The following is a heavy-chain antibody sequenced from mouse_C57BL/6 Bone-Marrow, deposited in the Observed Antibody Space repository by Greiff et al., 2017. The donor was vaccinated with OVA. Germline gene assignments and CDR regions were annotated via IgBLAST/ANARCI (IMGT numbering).Heavy chain of an antibody. CDR2: IDPENGDT. Sequence: VQLKESGAELVRPGASVKLSCTASGFNIKDDYMHWVKQRPEQGLEWIGWIDPENGDTEYASKFQGKATITADTSSNTAYLQLSSLTSEDTAVYYCTTWALGMDYWGQGTSVTVSS. J-gene: IGHJ4*01. D-gene: IGHD3-3*01. V-gene: IGHV14-4*01. CDR3: TTWALGMDY. CDR1: GFNIKDDY.